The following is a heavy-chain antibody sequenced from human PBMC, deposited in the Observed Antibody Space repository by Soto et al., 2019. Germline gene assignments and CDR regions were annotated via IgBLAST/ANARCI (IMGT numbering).Heavy chain of an antibody. J-gene: IGHJ3*02. V-gene: IGHV2-5*01. CDR1: GFSLSTSGVG. Sequence: SGPTLVNPTQTLTLTCSFSGFSLSTSGVGVGWIRQSPGKALEWLALIYWSGDEHYRPSLKSRLSIIKDTSKNHVVLIMTDMGPVDTATYYCARGLATLPVFAFDIWGQGTMATVSS. D-gene: IGHD3-3*02. CDR2: IYWSGDE. CDR3: ARGLATLPVFAFDI.